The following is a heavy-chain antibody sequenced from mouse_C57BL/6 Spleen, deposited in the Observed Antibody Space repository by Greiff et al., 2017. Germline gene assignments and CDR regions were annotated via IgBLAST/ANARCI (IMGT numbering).Heavy chain of an antibody. J-gene: IGHJ1*03. CDR2: IDPSDSYT. CDR3: ARPTVVAHWYFDV. D-gene: IGHD1-1*01. Sequence: QVHVKQPGAELVKPGASVKLSCKASGYTFTSYWMQWAKQRPGQGLEWIGEIDPSDSYTNYNQKFKGKATLTVDTSSSTAYMQLSSLTSEDSAVYYCARPTVVAHWYFDVWGTGTTVTVSS. V-gene: IGHV1-50*01. CDR1: GYTFTSYW.